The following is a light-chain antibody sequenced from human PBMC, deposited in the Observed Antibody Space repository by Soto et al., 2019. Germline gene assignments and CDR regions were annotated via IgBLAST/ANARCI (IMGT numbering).Light chain of an antibody. CDR1: QSVSNN. J-gene: IGKJ5*01. CDR2: VAS. Sequence: EIVMTQSPVTLSVSPGERVTLSCRASQSVSNNLAWYQQKSGQAPRLLIYVASTRVTGIPARSSGSGSGTEFTLTISSLQSEDFAIYYCQQYNNWPPVTFGQGTRLDMK. CDR3: QQYNNWPPVT. V-gene: IGKV3-15*01.